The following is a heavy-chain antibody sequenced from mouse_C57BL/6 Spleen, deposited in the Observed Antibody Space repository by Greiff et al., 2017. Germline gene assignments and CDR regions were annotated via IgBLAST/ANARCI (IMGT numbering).Heavy chain of an antibody. CDR2: IYPGDGDT. J-gene: IGHJ4*01. Sequence: VQRVESGPELVKPGASVKISCKASGYAFSSSWMNWVKQRPGKGLEWIGRIYPGDGDTNYNGKFKGKATLTADKSSSTAYMQLSSLTSEDSAVYFCAREGTGYAMDYWGQGTSVTVSS. CDR1: GYAFSSSW. CDR3: AREGTGYAMDY. D-gene: IGHD3-3*01. V-gene: IGHV1-82*01.